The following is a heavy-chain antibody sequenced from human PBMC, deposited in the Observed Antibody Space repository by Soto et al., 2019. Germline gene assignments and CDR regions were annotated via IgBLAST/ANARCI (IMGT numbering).Heavy chain of an antibody. CDR3: AKVRLRFGTQTDRYYYYGMDV. CDR2: ISYDGSNK. V-gene: IGHV3-30*18. D-gene: IGHD3-10*01. CDR1: GFTFSSYG. J-gene: IGHJ6*02. Sequence: QVQLVESGGGVVQPGRSLRPSCAASGFTFSSYGMHWVRQAPGKGLEWVAVISYDGSNKYYADSVKGRFTISRDNSKNTLYLQMNSLRAEDTAVYYCAKVRLRFGTQTDRYYYYGMDVWGQGTTVTVSS.